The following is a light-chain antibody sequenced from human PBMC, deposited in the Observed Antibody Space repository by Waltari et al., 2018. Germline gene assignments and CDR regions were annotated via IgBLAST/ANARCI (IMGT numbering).Light chain of an antibody. V-gene: IGLV1-47*01. CDR3: ATWDDRLSGPGV. CDR1: SSNIGSNY. Sequence: QSVLTQPPSASGTPGQRVTISCSGRSSNIGSNYRHWYQQLPGTAPKLLIYRNNQRPSGVPDRFSGSKAGTSASLAVSGLRAEDEADYYFATWDDRLSGPGVFGGGTKLTVL. CDR2: RNN. J-gene: IGLJ3*02.